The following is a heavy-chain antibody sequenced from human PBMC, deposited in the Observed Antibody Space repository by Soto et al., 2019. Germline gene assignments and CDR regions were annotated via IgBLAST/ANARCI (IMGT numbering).Heavy chain of an antibody. V-gene: IGHV1-69*01. D-gene: IGHD3-3*01. J-gene: IGHJ6*02. CDR1: GGTFSSYA. CDR2: IIPIFGTA. CDR3: ARVWRFGVVIRTPDYGMDV. Sequence: QVQLVQSGAEVKKPGSSVKVSCKASGGTFSSYAISWVRQAPGQGLEWMGGIIPIFGTANYAQKFQGRVTITADESTSTAYMELSSLLAEDTAVYYCARVWRFGVVIRTPDYGMDVWGQGTKVTVSS.